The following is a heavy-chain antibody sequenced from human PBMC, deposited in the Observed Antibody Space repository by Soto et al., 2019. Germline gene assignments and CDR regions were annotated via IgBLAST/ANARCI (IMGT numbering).Heavy chain of an antibody. J-gene: IGHJ5*02. D-gene: IGHD4-4*01. V-gene: IGHV4-61*08. CDR1: GGSVSSGGFY. CDR2: IYYSGST. Sequence: QVQLQESGPGLVKPSETLSLTCTVSGGSVSSGGFYWNWIRQPPGKELEWIGYIYYSGSTNYNPSLKSRVTISIDTSKNQFSLKLNSVTAADTAVYYCARGPTVISWFDPWGQGTLVTVSS. CDR3: ARGPTVISWFDP.